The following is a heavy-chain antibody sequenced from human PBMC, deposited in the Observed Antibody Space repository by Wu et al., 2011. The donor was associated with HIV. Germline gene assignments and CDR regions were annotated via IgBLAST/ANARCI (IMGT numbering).Heavy chain of an antibody. CDR2: MNPNSGNT. D-gene: IGHD2-2*01. CDR1: GYTFTSYD. Sequence: PGASVKVSCKASGYTFTSYDINWVRQATGQGLGWMGWMNPNSGNTGYAQKFQGRVTITRNTSISTAYMELSSLRSEDTAVYYCARGLLGYCSSTSCPLDAFDIWGQGTMVTVSS. CDR3: ARGLLGYCSSTSCPLDAFDI. J-gene: IGHJ3*02. V-gene: IGHV1-8*03.